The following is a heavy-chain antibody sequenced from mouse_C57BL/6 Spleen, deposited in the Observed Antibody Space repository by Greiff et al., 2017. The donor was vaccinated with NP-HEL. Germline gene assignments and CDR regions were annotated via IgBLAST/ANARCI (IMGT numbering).Heavy chain of an antibody. Sequence: EVQLQQSGPELVKPGASVKISCKASGYTFTDYYMNWVKQSHGKSLEWIGDINPNNGGTSYNQKFKGKATLTVDKSSSTAYMELRSLTSEDSAVYYCAITTGVSMDYWGQGTSVTVSS. J-gene: IGHJ4*01. CDR1: GYTFTDYY. V-gene: IGHV1-26*01. CDR3: AITTGVSMDY. CDR2: INPNNGGT. D-gene: IGHD2-12*01.